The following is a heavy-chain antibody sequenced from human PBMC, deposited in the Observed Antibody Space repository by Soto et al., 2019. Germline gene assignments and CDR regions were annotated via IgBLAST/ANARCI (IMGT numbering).Heavy chain of an antibody. CDR3: ASSKDPLDH. D-gene: IGHD3-3*02. Sequence: GGSLRLSCVASGFTFSSYTMNWVRQAPGKGLEWVAYITGSSDIVYYADSVKGRFTISRDNAKNSLYQQMSSLRADDTSVYYCASSKDPLDHSGQGTLVTVPP. CDR2: ITGSSDIV. V-gene: IGHV3-48*01. CDR1: GFTFSSYT. J-gene: IGHJ4*02.